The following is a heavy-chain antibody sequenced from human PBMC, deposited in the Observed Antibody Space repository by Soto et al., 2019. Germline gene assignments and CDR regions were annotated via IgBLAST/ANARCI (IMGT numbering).Heavy chain of an antibody. CDR2: IYYSGST. CDR3: ARDHGGSGTFDY. J-gene: IGHJ4*02. CDR1: GGSISSYY. Sequence: SETLSLTCTVSGGSISSYYWSLIRQPPGKGLEWIGYIYYSGSTNYNPSLKSRVTISVDTSKNQFSLKLSSVTAADTAVYYCARDHGGSGTFDYWGQGTLVTVSS. D-gene: IGHD6-19*01. V-gene: IGHV4-59*01.